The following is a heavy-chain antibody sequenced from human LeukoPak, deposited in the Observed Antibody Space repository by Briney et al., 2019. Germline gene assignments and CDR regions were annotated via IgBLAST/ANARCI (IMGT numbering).Heavy chain of an antibody. Sequence: SEALSLTCAVYGGSFSGYYWSWIRQPPGKGLEWIGEINHSGSTNYNPSLKSRVTISVDTSKNQFSLKLSPVTAADTAVYYCASPDYDILTGYSNDAFDIWGQGTMVTVSS. CDR1: GGSFSGYY. CDR2: INHSGST. V-gene: IGHV4-34*01. D-gene: IGHD3-9*01. J-gene: IGHJ3*02. CDR3: ASPDYDILTGYSNDAFDI.